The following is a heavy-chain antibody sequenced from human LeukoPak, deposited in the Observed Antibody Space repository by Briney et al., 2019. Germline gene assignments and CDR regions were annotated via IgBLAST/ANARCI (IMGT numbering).Heavy chain of an antibody. Sequence: SETLSLTCAVSGGSISSGGYSWSWIRQPPGKGLEWIGYIYHSGSTYYNPSLKSRVTISVDRSKNQFSLKPSSVTAADTAVYYCASRDGFSAFDIWGQGTMVTVSS. V-gene: IGHV4-30-2*01. CDR3: ASRDGFSAFDI. J-gene: IGHJ3*02. D-gene: IGHD5-24*01. CDR1: GGSISSGGYS. CDR2: IYHSGST.